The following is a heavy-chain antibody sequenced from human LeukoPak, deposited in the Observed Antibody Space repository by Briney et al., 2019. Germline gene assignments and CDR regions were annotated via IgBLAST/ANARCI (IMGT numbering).Heavy chain of an antibody. CDR2: TRSKAYGGTT. CDR3: TRVSAPYYYYGMDV. CDR1: GFTFGDYA. J-gene: IGHJ6*04. Sequence: GGSLRLSCTASGFTFGDYAMSWVRQAPGKGLEWVGFTRSKAYGGTTEYAASVKGRFTISRDDSKSIAYLQMNSLKTEDTAVYYCTRVSAPYYYYGMDVWGKGTTVTASS. V-gene: IGHV3-49*04.